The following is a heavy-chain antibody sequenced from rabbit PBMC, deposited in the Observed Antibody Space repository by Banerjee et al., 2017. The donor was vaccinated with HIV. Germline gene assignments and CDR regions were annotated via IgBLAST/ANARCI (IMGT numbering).Heavy chain of an antibody. CDR1: GFSFSSNYY. Sequence: QQQLEESGGDLVKPEGSLTLTCTASGFSFSSNYYMCWVRQAPGEGLEWIGCIYTDSGSTYYASWAKGRFTISKTSSTTVTLQMTSLTAADTATYFCARDRGGGAYGDALWGPGTLVTVS. V-gene: IGHV1S45*01. CDR3: ARDRGGGAYGDAL. CDR2: IYTDSGST. J-gene: IGHJ4*01. D-gene: IGHD6-1*01.